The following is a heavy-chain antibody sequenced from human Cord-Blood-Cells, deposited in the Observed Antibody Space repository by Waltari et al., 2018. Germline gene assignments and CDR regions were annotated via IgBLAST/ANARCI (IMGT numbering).Heavy chain of an antibody. Sequence: QVQLQESGPGLVKPSETLSLTCTVSGGSISSYYCSWLRQPPGKGLEWLGYIYYSGSTNYNPSLKSRVTISVDTSKNQFSLKLSSVTAADTAVYYCAREPPGIIAAAGNGAFDIWGQGTMVTVSS. V-gene: IGHV4-59*01. CDR3: AREPPGIIAAAGNGAFDI. CDR1: GGSISSYY. CDR2: IYYSGST. D-gene: IGHD6-13*01. J-gene: IGHJ3*02.